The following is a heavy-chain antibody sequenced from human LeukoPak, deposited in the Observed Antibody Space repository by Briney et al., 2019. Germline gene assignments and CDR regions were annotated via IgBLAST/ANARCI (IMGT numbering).Heavy chain of an antibody. Sequence: SETLSLTCAVYGGSFSGYYWSWIRQPPGKGLEWIGEINHSGSTNYNPPLKSRVNISVDTSKNQFYLKLSSVTAADTAVYYCARGRTILGYWGQGTLVTVSS. J-gene: IGHJ4*02. CDR2: INHSGST. CDR1: GGSFSGYY. V-gene: IGHV4-34*01. CDR3: ARGRTILGY.